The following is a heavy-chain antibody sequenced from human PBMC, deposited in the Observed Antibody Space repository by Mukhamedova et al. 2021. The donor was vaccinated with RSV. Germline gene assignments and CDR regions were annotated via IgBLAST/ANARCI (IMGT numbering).Heavy chain of an antibody. Sequence: SWIRQPAGKGLEWIGRIYTSGSTNYNPSLKSRVTISVDTSKNQFSLKLSSVTAADTAVYYCARLGSRPDYWGQGTLVTVSS. J-gene: IGHJ4*02. CDR2: IYTSGST. D-gene: IGHD2-15*01. CDR3: ARLGSRPDY. V-gene: IGHV4-61*02.